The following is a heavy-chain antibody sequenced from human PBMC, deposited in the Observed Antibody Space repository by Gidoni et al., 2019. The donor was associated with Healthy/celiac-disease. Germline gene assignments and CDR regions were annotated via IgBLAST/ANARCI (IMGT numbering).Heavy chain of an antibody. CDR2: IIPIFGTA. Sequence: QVQLVQSGAEVKKPGSSVKVSCKASGGTFSSYAISWVRQAPGQGLEWMGGIIPIFGTANYAQKFQGRVTITADKSTSTAYMELSSLRSEDTAVYYCARVHTYYYGSSGYYKRAFDIWGQGTMVTVSS. V-gene: IGHV1-69*06. CDR1: GGTFSSYA. J-gene: IGHJ3*02. D-gene: IGHD3-22*01. CDR3: ARVHTYYYGSSGYYKRAFDI.